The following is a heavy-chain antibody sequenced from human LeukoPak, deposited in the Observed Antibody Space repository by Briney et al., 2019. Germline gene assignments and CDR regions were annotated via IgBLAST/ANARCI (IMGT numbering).Heavy chain of an antibody. V-gene: IGHV4-4*08. CDR3: LTVDTSVGKDS. D-gene: IGHD5-18*01. CDR2: ISPSWST. Sequence: SHTLSLTRTVSGGSIPRYYWICIPQPPGKGLEWIGYISPSWSTNYNPSLKSRVTISVDTSENHLSLKLNSVTAADTAVYYCLTVDTSVGKDSWGQGTLVTVSS. J-gene: IGHJ4*02. CDR1: GGSIPRYY.